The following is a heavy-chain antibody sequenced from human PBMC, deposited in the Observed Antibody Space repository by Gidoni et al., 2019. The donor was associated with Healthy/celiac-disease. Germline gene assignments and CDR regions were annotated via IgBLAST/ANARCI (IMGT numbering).Heavy chain of an antibody. V-gene: IGHV3-13*05. J-gene: IGHJ2*01. CDR1: GFPFSSYD. CDR2: IGTAGDP. Sequence: EVQLVESGGGSVQPGGSLRLPCAAFGFPFSSYDLHWVRQATGKGLEWVSAIGTAGDPYYPGSVKGRFTISRENAKNSLYLQMNSLRAGDTAVYYCAREYCSGGSCSYWYFDLWGRGTLVTVSS. D-gene: IGHD2-15*01. CDR3: AREYCSGGSCSYWYFDL.